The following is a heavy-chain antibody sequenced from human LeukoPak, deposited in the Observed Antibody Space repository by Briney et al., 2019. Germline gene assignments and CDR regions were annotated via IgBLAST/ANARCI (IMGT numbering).Heavy chain of an antibody. D-gene: IGHD2-21*01. V-gene: IGHV3-7*01. CDR3: ARDHRGIYSPFDY. Sequence: GGSLRLSCAASGFTFSSYWMSWVRQAPGKGLEWVANINQDGSEKYYVDSVKGRFIISRDNAKNSLYLQMNTLRAEDTAVYYCARDHRGIYSPFDYWGQGTLVTVSS. J-gene: IGHJ4*02. CDR2: INQDGSEK. CDR1: GFTFSSYW.